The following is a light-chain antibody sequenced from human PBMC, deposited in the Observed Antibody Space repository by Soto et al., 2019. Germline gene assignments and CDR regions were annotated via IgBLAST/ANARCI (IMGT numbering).Light chain of an antibody. CDR2: DVS. CDR1: SSDVGGYNY. V-gene: IGLV2-14*03. J-gene: IGLJ2*01. Sequence: QSALTQPASVSGSPGQSITISCTGTSSDVGGYNYVSWYHQHPGKAPKVIIYDVSNRPSGVSNRFSGSKSGNTASLTISGLQAEDEADYYCTSYTTRSTLIFGGGTKLTVL. CDR3: TSYTTRSTLI.